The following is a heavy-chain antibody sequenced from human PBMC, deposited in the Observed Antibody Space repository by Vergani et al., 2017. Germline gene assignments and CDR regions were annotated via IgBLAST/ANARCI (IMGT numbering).Heavy chain of an antibody. D-gene: IGHD3-10*01. CDR3: ARHRGSGGFFPSSYFYGMYV. J-gene: IGHJ6*02. Sequence: QVQLQESGPGLVKPSETLTLTCDVSDSSIMTNPYWGWFRQSPGKGLEWIGCIHHSGDTHYNSSLKSRVSISIVSSSKFSLSLTSAPAADTAIYYCARHRGSGGFFPSSYFYGMYVWGHGTTVTVSS. V-gene: IGHV4-38-2*01. CDR1: DSSIMTNPY. CDR2: IHHSGDT.